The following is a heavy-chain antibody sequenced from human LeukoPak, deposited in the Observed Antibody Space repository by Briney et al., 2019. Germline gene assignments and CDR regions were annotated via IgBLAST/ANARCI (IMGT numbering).Heavy chain of an antibody. CDR3: ARGAGAGTASRAAFDI. D-gene: IGHD6-13*01. CDR1: GYTFTSYD. Sequence: ASVKVSCKASGYTFTSYDINWVRQAPGQGLEWMGWISAYNGNTNYAQKLQGRVTMTTDTSTSTAYMELRSLRSDDTAVYYCARGAGAGTASRAAFDIWGQGTMVTVSS. J-gene: IGHJ3*02. V-gene: IGHV1-18*01. CDR2: ISAYNGNT.